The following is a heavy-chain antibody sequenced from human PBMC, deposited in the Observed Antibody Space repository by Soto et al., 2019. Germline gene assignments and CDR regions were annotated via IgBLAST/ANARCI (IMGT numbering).Heavy chain of an antibody. Sequence: GGSLRLCYAASGFTFSSYGMHWVRQAQGKGLEYVSGISSNGGSTYYANSVKGRFTISRDNSKNTLYLKMGSLRAEDVAVYYCASGIYYYGPGNYGAPAYRGKGTPDPVS. D-gene: IGHD3-10*01. CDR3: ASGIYYYGPGNYGAPAY. CDR1: GFTFSSYG. V-gene: IGHV3-64*01. J-gene: IGHJ4*02. CDR2: ISSNGGST.